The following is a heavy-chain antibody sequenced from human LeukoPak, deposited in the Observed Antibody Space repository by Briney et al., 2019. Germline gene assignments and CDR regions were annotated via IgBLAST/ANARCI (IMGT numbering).Heavy chain of an antibody. D-gene: IGHD2-2*01. CDR2: IYYSGST. Sequence: SETLSLPCTVSGRSISSSSYFWGWIRQPRGKGVEWIGSIYYSGSTYYNPSLKSRVTISVDTPKNQFSLKLSSVTAADTAVYYCATPDGQLRDVWGKGTTVTVSS. J-gene: IGHJ6*04. CDR3: ATPDGQLRDV. V-gene: IGHV4-39*01. CDR1: GRSISSSSYF.